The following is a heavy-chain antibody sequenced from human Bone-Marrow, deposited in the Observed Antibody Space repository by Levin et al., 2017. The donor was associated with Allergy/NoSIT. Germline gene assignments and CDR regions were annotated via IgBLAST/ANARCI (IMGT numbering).Heavy chain of an antibody. V-gene: IGHV1-8*01. CDR3: ASGAMIVPQVGWSRAFDI. D-gene: IGHD3-22*01. Sequence: ASVKVSCKASGYTFTSYDINWVRQATGQGLEWMGWMNPNSGNTGYAQKFQGRVTMTRNTSISTAYMELSSLRSEDTAVYYCASGAMIVPQVGWSRAFDIWGQGTMVTVSS. J-gene: IGHJ3*02. CDR2: MNPNSGNT. CDR1: GYTFTSYD.